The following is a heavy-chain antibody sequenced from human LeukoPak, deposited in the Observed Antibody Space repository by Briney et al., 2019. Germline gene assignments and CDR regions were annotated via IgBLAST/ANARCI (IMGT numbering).Heavy chain of an antibody. D-gene: IGHD3-10*01. CDR1: GYTFTGYY. V-gene: IGHV1-2*02. CDR2: INPNSGGT. J-gene: IGHJ4*02. CDR3: ARDREAYYYGSGSYYNVFDY. Sequence: GASVKVSCKASGYTFTGYYMHWVRQAPGQGLEWMGWINPNSGGTNYAQKLQGRVTMTTDTSTSTAYMELRSLRSDDTAVYYCARDREAYYYGSGSYYNVFDYWGQGTLVTVSS.